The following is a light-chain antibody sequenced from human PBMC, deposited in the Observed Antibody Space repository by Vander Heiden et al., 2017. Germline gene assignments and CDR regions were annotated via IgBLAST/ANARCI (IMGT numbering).Light chain of an antibody. Sequence: VRAPSPLSLPVTPGETASISCRSSQSLLHSNGYNYLDWYLQKPGQSPQLLIYLGSNRASGVPDRFSGSGSGTDFTLKISRVEAEDVGVYYCMQALQTPRTFGQGTKLEIK. CDR1: QSLLHSNGYNY. V-gene: IGKV2-28*01. J-gene: IGKJ2*01. CDR2: LGS. CDR3: MQALQTPRT.